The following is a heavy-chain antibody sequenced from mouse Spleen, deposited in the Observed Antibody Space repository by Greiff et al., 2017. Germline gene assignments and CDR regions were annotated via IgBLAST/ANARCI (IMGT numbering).Heavy chain of an antibody. Sequence: VQLVESGPGLVQPSQSLSITCTVSGFSLTSYGVHWVRQSPGKGLEWLGVIWSGGSTDYNAAFISRLSISKDNSKSQVFFKMNSLQADDTAIYYCASPYDYDGGRFAYWGQGTLVTVSA. V-gene: IGHV2-2*01. CDR2: IWSGGST. D-gene: IGHD2-4*01. J-gene: IGHJ3*01. CDR3: ASPYDYDGGRFAY. CDR1: GFSLTSYG.